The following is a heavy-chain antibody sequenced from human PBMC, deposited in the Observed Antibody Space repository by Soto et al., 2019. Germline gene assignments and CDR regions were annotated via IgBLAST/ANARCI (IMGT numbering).Heavy chain of an antibody. Sequence: GGSLRLSCAASGFAFSSYAMPWVRQAPGKGLEWVALISYDGINKYYADSVKGRLTISREKPKNTLYLQMNSLRPEDTAVYYCARSRYCSSAGCYADWGQGTLVTVSS. CDR1: GFAFSSYA. J-gene: IGHJ4*02. CDR3: ARSRYCSSAGCYAD. V-gene: IGHV3-30-3*01. D-gene: IGHD2-2*01. CDR2: ISYDGINK.